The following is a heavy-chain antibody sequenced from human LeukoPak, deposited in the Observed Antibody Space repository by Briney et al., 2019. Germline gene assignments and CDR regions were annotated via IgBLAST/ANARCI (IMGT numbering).Heavy chain of an antibody. Sequence: ASVKVSSKASGYTFTSYGISWVRPAPGQGLEWMGWISAYNGNTNYAQKLQGRVTMTTDTSTSTAYMELRSLRSDDTAVYYCARGRYSTRAFDPWGQGTLVTVSS. CDR1: GYTFTSYG. J-gene: IGHJ5*02. V-gene: IGHV1-18*01. CDR3: ARGRYSTRAFDP. D-gene: IGHD2-21*01. CDR2: ISAYNGNT.